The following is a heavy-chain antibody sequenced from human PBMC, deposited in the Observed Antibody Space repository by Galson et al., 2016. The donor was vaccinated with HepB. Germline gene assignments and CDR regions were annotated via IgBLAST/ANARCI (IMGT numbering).Heavy chain of an antibody. Sequence: QSGAEVKKPGESLKISCKGSGYTFTNYWIGWVRQMPGKGLEWMGIIYPGDSDTRYSPSFQGQVTISADKSTSTAYLQWSSLKASDSAMYYCARQGMIQAAGMDYWGQGAMVTVSS. CDR3: ARQGMIQAAGMDY. V-gene: IGHV5-51*01. CDR2: IYPGDSDT. D-gene: IGHD6-19*01. CDR1: GYTFTNYW. J-gene: IGHJ4*02.